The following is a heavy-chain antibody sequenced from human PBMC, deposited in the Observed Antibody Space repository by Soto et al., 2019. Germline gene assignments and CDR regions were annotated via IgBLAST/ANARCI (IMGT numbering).Heavy chain of an antibody. CDR2: IIPVLGVT. Sequence: QVQLVQSGPEVKKPGSSVRISCRSGGDTFSSYTVSWVRQTPGQGLEWMGRIIPVLGVTNYSRKFKGRMTMNADNSKTTXDXNLGSLTAERPPREYGARRRYCGVDCYAQCAYGMDVWGQGTSVIVSS. J-gene: IGHJ6*02. D-gene: IGHD2-21*02. CDR3: ARRRYCGVDCYAQCAYGMDV. CDR1: GDTFSSYT. V-gene: IGHV1-69*02.